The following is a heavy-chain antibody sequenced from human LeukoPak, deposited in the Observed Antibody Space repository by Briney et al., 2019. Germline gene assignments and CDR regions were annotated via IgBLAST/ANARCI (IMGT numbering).Heavy chain of an antibody. CDR2: INPNRGGT. Sequence: GASVKVSCKASGYTFTGYYMHWVRQAPGQGLEWMGRINPNRGGTNYAQKFQGGVTMTRDTSISTAYMELSRLRSDDTAVYYCARDPPTSYYYDSSGYYPDYWGQGTLVTVSS. V-gene: IGHV1-2*06. J-gene: IGHJ4*02. D-gene: IGHD3-22*01. CDR1: GYTFTGYY. CDR3: ARDPPTSYYYDSSGYYPDY.